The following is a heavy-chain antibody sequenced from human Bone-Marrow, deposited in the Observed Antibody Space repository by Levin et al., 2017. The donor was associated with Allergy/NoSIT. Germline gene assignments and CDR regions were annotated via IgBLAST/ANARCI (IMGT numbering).Heavy chain of an antibody. V-gene: IGHV3-53*01. Sequence: GGSLRLSCAASGFTVSSNFMSWVRQAPGKGLEWVSVIYSDGSTYYADSVKGRFTISRDNSKNTLYLQMNSLRAEDTAVYFCTRDGDCSGGGCYAGGGYYFDYWGQGTLVTVSS. CDR3: TRDGDCSGGGCYAGGGYYFDY. CDR2: IYSDGST. CDR1: GFTVSSNF. D-gene: IGHD2-15*01. J-gene: IGHJ4*02.